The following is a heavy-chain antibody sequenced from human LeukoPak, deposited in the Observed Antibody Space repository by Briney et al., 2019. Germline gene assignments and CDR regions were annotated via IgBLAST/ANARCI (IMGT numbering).Heavy chain of an antibody. V-gene: IGHV3-9*01. D-gene: IGHD6-13*01. Sequence: PGGSLRLSCAASGFTFDDYAMHWVRQAPGKGLEWVSGISWNSGSIGYADSVKGRFTISRDNAKNSLYLQMNSLRAEDTGVYYCARRAWGIAAAGTYYYHMDVWGKGTTVTVSS. CDR1: GFTFDDYA. CDR2: ISWNSGSI. CDR3: ARRAWGIAAAGTYYYHMDV. J-gene: IGHJ6*03.